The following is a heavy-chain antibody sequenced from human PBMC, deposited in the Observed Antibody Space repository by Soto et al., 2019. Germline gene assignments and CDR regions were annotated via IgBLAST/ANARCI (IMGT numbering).Heavy chain of an antibody. Sequence: QITLNESGPTPVKPRQTLTLTCTFSGFSLTTSGVGVGWIRQSPGKAPEWLALIYWDDDKRYSPSLKSRLTITKDTSKDQVVLTMADLDPADTATYYCAHSFLRTFFVLVTTTAIYFDFWGQGTPVAVSS. CDR3: AHSFLRTFFVLVTTTAIYFDF. CDR2: IYWDDDK. J-gene: IGHJ4*02. CDR1: GFSLTTSGVG. V-gene: IGHV2-5*02. D-gene: IGHD3-3*01.